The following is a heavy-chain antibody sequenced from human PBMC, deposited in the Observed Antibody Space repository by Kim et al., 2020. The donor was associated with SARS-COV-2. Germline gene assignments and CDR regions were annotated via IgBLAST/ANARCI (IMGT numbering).Heavy chain of an antibody. D-gene: IGHD3-9*01. J-gene: IGHJ2*01. CDR1: GGSFSGYY. V-gene: IGHV4-34*01. CDR2: INHSGST. Sequence: SETLSLTCAVYGGSFSGYYWSWIRQPPGKGLEWIGEINHSGSTNYNPSLKSRVTISVDTSKNQFSLKLSSVTAADTAVYYCARAGELRYFDWLAFRTVWYFDLWGRGTLVTVSS. CDR3: ARAGELRYFDWLAFRTVWYFDL.